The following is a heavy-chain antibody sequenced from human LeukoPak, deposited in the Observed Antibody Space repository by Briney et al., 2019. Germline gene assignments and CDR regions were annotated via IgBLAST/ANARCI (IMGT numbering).Heavy chain of an antibody. D-gene: IGHD5-18*01. CDR3: ASVHTAMDDDAFDI. CDR2: IYYSGST. Sequence: SETLSLTCTVSGGSISSGDYYWSWIRQPPGKGLEWIGYIYYSGSTYYNPSLKSRVTISVDTSKNQFSLKLSSVTAADTAVYYCASVHTAMDDDAFDIWGQGTMVTVSS. J-gene: IGHJ3*02. CDR1: GGSISSGDYY. V-gene: IGHV4-30-4*08.